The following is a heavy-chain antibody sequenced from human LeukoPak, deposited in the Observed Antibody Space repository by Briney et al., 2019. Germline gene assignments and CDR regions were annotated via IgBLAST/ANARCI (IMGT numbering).Heavy chain of an antibody. Sequence: GGTLRLSCAASGFTFRSYGMRWVRQAPGKGLEWVAFIQYDGSSKYYADSVKGRFTIYRDNSKNTLYLQMNSLRAEDTAVYYCAKDLIVWGQGTMVTVSS. CDR2: IQYDGSSK. V-gene: IGHV3-30*02. CDR1: GFTFRSYG. D-gene: IGHD3-22*01. J-gene: IGHJ3*01. CDR3: AKDLIV.